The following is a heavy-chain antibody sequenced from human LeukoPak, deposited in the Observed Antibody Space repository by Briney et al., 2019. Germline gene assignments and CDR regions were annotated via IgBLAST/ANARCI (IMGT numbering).Heavy chain of an antibody. Sequence: ASVKVSCKASGYTFTIYGDCWGRHAPGPGLEWVGWNNTDNHKTNYAQKFQGRITMTADTSTSTAFMELRSLRSDDTAVYYCARDLFGYYDLLAPLDYWGQGTLVTVSS. J-gene: IGHJ4*02. CDR2: NNTDNHKT. CDR1: GYTFTIYG. D-gene: IGHD3-22*01. CDR3: ARDLFGYYDLLAPLDY. V-gene: IGHV1-18*01.